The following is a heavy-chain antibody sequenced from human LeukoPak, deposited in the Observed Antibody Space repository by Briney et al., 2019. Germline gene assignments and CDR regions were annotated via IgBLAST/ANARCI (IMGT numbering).Heavy chain of an antibody. CDR1: GFTFDDYA. V-gene: IGHV3-9*01. D-gene: IGHD3-22*01. J-gene: IGHJ4*02. CDR2: ISWNSGSM. Sequence: GGSLRLSCAASGFTFDDYAMHWVRQAPGKGLEWVSGISWNSGSMGYADSVKGRFTISRDNAKNSLYLQMNSLRAEDTAVYYCAREPLGMYYDSSGYPYWGQGTLVTVSS. CDR3: AREPLGMYYDSSGYPY.